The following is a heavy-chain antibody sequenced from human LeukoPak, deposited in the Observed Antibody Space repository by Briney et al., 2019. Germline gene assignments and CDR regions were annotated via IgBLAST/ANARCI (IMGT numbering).Heavy chain of an antibody. V-gene: IGHV3-53*05. CDR3: AKADCSGGSCFDAFDI. D-gene: IGHD2-15*01. J-gene: IGHJ3*02. CDR2: IYSGGST. Sequence: PGGSLRLSCAASGFTVSSNYMSWVRQAPGKGLEWVSVIYSGGSTYYADSVKGRFTISRDNSKNTLYLQMNSLRAEDTAVYYCAKADCSGGSCFDAFDIWGQGTMVTVSS. CDR1: GFTVSSNY.